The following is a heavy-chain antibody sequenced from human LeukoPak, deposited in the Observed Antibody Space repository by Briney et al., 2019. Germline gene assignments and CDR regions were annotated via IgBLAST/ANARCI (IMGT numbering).Heavy chain of an antibody. V-gene: IGHV4-4*07. D-gene: IGHD2-2*01. CDR3: ARRRYQLLSGYYYYGMDV. CDR1: GGSISSYY. Sequence: SETLSLTCTVSGGSISSYYWSWIRQPAGKGLEWIGRIYTSGTTNYNPSLKSRVTISVDTSKNQFSLKLSSVTAADTAVYYCARRRYQLLSGYYYYGMDVWGQGTTVTVSS. CDR2: IYTSGTT. J-gene: IGHJ6*02.